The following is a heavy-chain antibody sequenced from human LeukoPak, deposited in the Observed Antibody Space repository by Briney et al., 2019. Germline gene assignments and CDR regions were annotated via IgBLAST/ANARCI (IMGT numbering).Heavy chain of an antibody. CDR3: ARIGYASSSLDY. J-gene: IGHJ4*02. CDR1: GFTFSSYW. Sequence: GGSLRLSCAASGFTFSSYWMTWVRQAPGKGLELVANINQDGSVKYYVYSVKGRFTISRDNAKNSLYLQMNSLRAEDTAVYYCARIGYASSSLDYWGQGTLVTVSS. V-gene: IGHV3-7*01. D-gene: IGHD6-6*01. CDR2: INQDGSVK.